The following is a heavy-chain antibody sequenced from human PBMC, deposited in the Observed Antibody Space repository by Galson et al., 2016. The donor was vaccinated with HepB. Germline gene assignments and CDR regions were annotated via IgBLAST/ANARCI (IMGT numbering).Heavy chain of an antibody. CDR2: IRNEANSYTT. D-gene: IGHD6-19*01. CDR1: GFTFSGSS. J-gene: IGHJ6*02. V-gene: IGHV3-73*01. Sequence: SLRLSCAASGFTFSGSSIHWVRQASGKGLEWVGRIRNEANSYTTAYTESVKGRFTISRDDSKNTAYLQMNSLKTEDTAVYYCARHAARGDMAVAGGYQYGLDVWGQGTTVTVSS. CDR3: ARHAARGDMAVAGGYQYGLDV.